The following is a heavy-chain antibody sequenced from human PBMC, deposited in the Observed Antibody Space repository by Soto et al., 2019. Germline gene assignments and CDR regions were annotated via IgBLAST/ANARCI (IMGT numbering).Heavy chain of an antibody. CDR3: ARVRVVQLWREFDY. CDR2: ISGSGDST. D-gene: IGHD5-18*01. CDR1: GFTFTSYA. J-gene: IGHJ4*02. Sequence: GGSLRLSCAASGFTFTSYAMSWVRQAPGRGLEWVSAISGSGDSTYYADSVKGRFTISRDNSKNTLYLQMNSLRAEDTAVYYCARVRVVQLWREFDYWGQGTLVTVSS. V-gene: IGHV3-23*01.